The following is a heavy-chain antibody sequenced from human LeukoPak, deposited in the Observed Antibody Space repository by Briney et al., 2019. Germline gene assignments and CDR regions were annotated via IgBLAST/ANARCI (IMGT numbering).Heavy chain of an antibody. CDR1: GGSISSYY. CDR2: IYYSGIT. CDR3: ARAHQAGWFDP. D-gene: IGHD6-19*01. Sequence: PSETLSLTCTVSGGSISSYYWSWIRQPPGTGLEWIGYIYYSGITNYNPSFKSRVTMSVDTSKNQFSLKLSSVTAADTAVYYCARAHQAGWFDPWGQGTLVTVSS. V-gene: IGHV4-59*12. J-gene: IGHJ5*02.